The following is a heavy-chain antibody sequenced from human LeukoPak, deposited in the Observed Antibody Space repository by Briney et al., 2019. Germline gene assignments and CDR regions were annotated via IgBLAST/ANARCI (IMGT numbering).Heavy chain of an antibody. Sequence: GGSLRLSCAASGLRFSSFAMIWVRQGTARGLEWVSSIRGNGDTFYADSVKGRFTLSSDSSRNTVYFRLNNLRVEDTAIYYCAKASWVSSTDAVRWGQGTLVTVSS. CDR2: IRGNGDT. J-gene: IGHJ4*02. CDR3: AKASWVSSTDAVR. D-gene: IGHD3-16*01. CDR1: GLRFSSFA. V-gene: IGHV3-23*01.